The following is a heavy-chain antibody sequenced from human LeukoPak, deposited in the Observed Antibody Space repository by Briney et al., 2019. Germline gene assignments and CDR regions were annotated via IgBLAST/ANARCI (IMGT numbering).Heavy chain of an antibody. J-gene: IGHJ3*02. CDR1: GFTFTSYS. V-gene: IGHV3-21*01. Sequence: GGSLRLYCAASGFTFTSYSMNWVRQAPGKGLEGVSSISSSSSYIYYADSVKGRFTISRDNAKNSLYLQMNSLRAEDTAVYYCARVHLGAFDIWGQGTMVTVSS. CDR2: ISSSSSYI. D-gene: IGHD3-3*02. CDR3: ARVHLGAFDI.